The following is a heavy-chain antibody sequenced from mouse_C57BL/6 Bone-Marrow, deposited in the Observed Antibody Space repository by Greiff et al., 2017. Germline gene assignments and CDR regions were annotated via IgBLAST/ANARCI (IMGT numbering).Heavy chain of an antibody. Sequence: QVQLQQSGAELARPGASVKLSCKASGYTFTSYGISWVKQRTGQGLEWIGEIYPRSGNTYYNEKFKGKATLTADKSSSTAYMELRSLTSEYSAVYCCTRVNGYWFAYWGQGTLVTVSA. V-gene: IGHV1-81*01. CDR2: IYPRSGNT. J-gene: IGHJ3*01. CDR3: TRVNGYWFAY. CDR1: GYTFTSYG. D-gene: IGHD2-2*01.